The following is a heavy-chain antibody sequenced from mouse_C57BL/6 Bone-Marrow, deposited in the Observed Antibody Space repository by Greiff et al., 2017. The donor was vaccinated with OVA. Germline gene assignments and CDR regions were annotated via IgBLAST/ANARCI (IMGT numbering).Heavy chain of an antibody. CDR3: ARWAGYFDY. J-gene: IGHJ2*01. CDR2: INPYNGGT. V-gene: IGHV1-19*01. CDR1: GYTFTDYY. Sequence: DVQLLESGPVLVKPGASVQMSCKASGYTFTDYYMNWVKQSHGKSLEWIGVINPYNGGTSYNQKLKGKATLTVDKSSSTAYMELNSLTSEDSAVYYCARWAGYFDYWGQGTTLTVSS.